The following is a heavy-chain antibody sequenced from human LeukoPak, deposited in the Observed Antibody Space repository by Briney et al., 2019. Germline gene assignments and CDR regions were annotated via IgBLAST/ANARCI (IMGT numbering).Heavy chain of an antibody. CDR3: AKDSGGTYFYYYYYMDV. V-gene: IGHV3-23*01. CDR1: GFTFSSYG. Sequence: GGSLRLSCAASGFTFSSYGMSWVRQAPGKGLEWVSAISGSGGTTFYTDSVKGRFTISRDNSKNTLFLQMISLRAEDTAVYYCAKDSGGTYFYYYYYMDVWGKGTTVTVSS. J-gene: IGHJ6*03. CDR2: ISGSGGTT. D-gene: IGHD1-26*01.